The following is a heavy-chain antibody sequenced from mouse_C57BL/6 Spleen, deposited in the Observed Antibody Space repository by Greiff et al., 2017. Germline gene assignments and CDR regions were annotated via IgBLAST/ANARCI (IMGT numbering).Heavy chain of an antibody. V-gene: IGHV1-69*01. CDR2: IDPSDSYT. D-gene: IGHD2-12*01. CDR3: ARGARVYDERAWFAY. J-gene: IGHJ3*01. Sequence: QVQLQQPGAELVMPGASVKLSCKASGYTFTSYWMHWVKQRPGQGLEWIGEIDPSDSYTNSNQKFKGKSTLTVDKSSSTAYMQLSSLTSEDSAVYYCARGARVYDERAWFAYWGQGTLVTVSA. CDR1: GYTFTSYW.